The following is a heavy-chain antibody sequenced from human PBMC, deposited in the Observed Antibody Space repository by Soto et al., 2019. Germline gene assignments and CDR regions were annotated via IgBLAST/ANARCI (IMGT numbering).Heavy chain of an antibody. V-gene: IGHV3-20*04. Sequence: GGSLRLSCAASGFTFDDYGMSWVRQAPGKGLEWVSGINWNGDSTGYADSVKGRFTISRDNAKNSLYLQMNSLRAEDTALYYCARPRYCSGGSCYRFDYWGQGTLVTVSS. D-gene: IGHD2-15*01. CDR1: GFTFDDYG. J-gene: IGHJ4*02. CDR2: INWNGDST. CDR3: ARPRYCSGGSCYRFDY.